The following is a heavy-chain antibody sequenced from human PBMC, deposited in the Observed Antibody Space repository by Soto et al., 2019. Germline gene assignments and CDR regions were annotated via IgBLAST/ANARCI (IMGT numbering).Heavy chain of an antibody. V-gene: IGHV1-69*13. CDR2: IIPIFGTA. CDR1: GYTFTSYA. Sequence: SVKVSCKASGYTFTSYAISWVRQAPGQGLEWMGGIIPIFGTANYAQKFQGRVTITADESTSTAYMELSSLRSEDTAVYYCARVRGPIVVVPASTDYYYGMDVWGQGTTVTVSS. CDR3: ARVRGPIVVVPASTDYYYGMDV. J-gene: IGHJ6*02. D-gene: IGHD2-2*01.